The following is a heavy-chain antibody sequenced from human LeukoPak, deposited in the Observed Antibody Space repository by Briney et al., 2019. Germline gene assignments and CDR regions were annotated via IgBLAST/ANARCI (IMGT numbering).Heavy chain of an antibody. CDR3: AKDASDYGDYYYGMDV. Sequence: GGSLRLSCAASGFTFSSYGMHWVRQAPGKGLEWVAVISYDGSNKYYADSGKGRFTISRDNSTNTLYLQMNSLRAEDTAVYYCAKDASDYGDYYYGMDVWGQGTTVTVSS. CDR1: GFTFSSYG. D-gene: IGHD4-17*01. CDR2: ISYDGSNK. V-gene: IGHV3-30*18. J-gene: IGHJ6*02.